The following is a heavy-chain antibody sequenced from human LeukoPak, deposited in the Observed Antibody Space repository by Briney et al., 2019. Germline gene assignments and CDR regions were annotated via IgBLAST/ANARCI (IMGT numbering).Heavy chain of an antibody. Sequence: GGSLRLSCATSGFTVSSNFMSWVRQAPGKGLEWVSIIYSGGGTYYADSVKGRFTISRDNSKNTLYLQMNSLRAEDAAVYYCARDREYGSGVFDYWGQGTLVTVSS. CDR3: ARDREYGSGVFDY. CDR1: GFTVSSNF. J-gene: IGHJ4*02. V-gene: IGHV3-53*01. CDR2: IYSGGGT. D-gene: IGHD3-10*01.